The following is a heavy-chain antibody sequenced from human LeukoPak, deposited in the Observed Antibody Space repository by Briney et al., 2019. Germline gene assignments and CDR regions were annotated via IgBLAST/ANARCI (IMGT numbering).Heavy chain of an antibody. CDR3: ARDYADYVGYFFFDY. Sequence: GGSLRLSCAASGFTVSSNYMSWVRQAPGKGLEWVSVIYSGGSTYYADSVKGRFTISRDNSKNTLYLQMNSLRAEDTAVYYCARDYADYVGYFFFDYWGQGTLVTVSS. CDR2: IYSGGST. J-gene: IGHJ4*02. CDR1: GFTVSSNY. V-gene: IGHV3-66*01. D-gene: IGHD4-17*01.